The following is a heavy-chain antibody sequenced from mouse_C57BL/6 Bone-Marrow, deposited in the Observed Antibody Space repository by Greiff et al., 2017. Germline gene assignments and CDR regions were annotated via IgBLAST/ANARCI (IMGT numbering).Heavy chain of an antibody. D-gene: IGHD2-4*01. CDR3: ARGSYYDYGFAY. CDR2: INTNNGGT. J-gene: IGHJ3*01. V-gene: IGHV1-26*01. Sequence: VQLQQSGPELVKPGASVKISCKASGYTFTDYYMNWVKQSHGKSLEWIGDINTNNGGTSYNQKFKGKATVTVDKSSSTAYMELRSLTAEDSAVYYCARGSYYDYGFAYWGQGTLVTVSA. CDR1: GYTFTDYY.